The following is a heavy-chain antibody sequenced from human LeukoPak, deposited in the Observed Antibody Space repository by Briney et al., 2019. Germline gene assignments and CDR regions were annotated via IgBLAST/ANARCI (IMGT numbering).Heavy chain of an antibody. CDR1: GFTFSNYG. V-gene: IGHV3-30*18. Sequence: GGSLRLSCAASGFTFSNYGMHWVRQAPGKGLEWVAVISYDGSNKYYTDSVKGRFTISRDTSKNTPYLQMNSLRAKDTAVYYCGKDAHSGYFDYWGQGTLVTVSP. CDR3: GKDAHSGYFDY. CDR2: ISYDGSNK. D-gene: IGHD3-10*01. J-gene: IGHJ4*02.